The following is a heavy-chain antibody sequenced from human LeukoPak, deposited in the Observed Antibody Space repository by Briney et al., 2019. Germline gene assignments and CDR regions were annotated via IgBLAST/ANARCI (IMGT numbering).Heavy chain of an antibody. CDR3: AKLFGGVAGTGRFDY. Sequence: PGGSLRLSCAASGFTFSSYSMMWVRQAPGKGLEWVSYISSSGSTIYYADSVKGRFTISRDNSKNTLYLQMNSLRAEDTAVYYCAKLFGGVAGTGRFDYWGQGTLVTVSS. V-gene: IGHV3-48*01. J-gene: IGHJ4*02. CDR2: ISSSGSTI. D-gene: IGHD6-19*01. CDR1: GFTFSSYS.